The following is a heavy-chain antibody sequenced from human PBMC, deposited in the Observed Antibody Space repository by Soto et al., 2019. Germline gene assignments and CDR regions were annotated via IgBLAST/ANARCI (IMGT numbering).Heavy chain of an antibody. CDR1: GFSFASYS. CDR2: ISSKPNRTSFYI. V-gene: IGHV3-21*01. J-gene: IGHJ4*02. CDR3: ARVSEDLTSNFDY. Sequence: GGSLRLSCAASGFSFASYSMNWLRQAPGKGLEWVSSISSKPNRTSFYIHYAESVKGRFTISRDNAKDSLYLQMKTLRAEDTGVYYCARVSEDLTSNFDYWGQGTLVTVSS.